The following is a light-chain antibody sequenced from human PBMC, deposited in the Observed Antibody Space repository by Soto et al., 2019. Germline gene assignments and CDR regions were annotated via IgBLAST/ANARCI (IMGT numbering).Light chain of an antibody. CDR1: QSLVNSDGNTY. V-gene: IGKV2-30*01. Sequence: EVVMTQSPLCLPVTLGQPASISCRSSQSLVNSDGNTYLNWFHQRPGQSPRRLIYKVSNRDSGVPDRFSGSGSGTDVTLRISRVEAEDVGVYYCMQGSHWPRTFGQGTRVEIK. J-gene: IGKJ1*01. CDR3: MQGSHWPRT. CDR2: KVS.